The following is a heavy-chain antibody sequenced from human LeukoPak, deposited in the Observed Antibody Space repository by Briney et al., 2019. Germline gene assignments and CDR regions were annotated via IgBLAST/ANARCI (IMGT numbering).Heavy chain of an antibody. CDR1: GLTVSSNY. J-gene: IGHJ5*02. CDR3: ARDCSGGSCFPT. Sequence: PGGSLRLSCAASGLTVSSNYMSWVRQAPGKGLEWISVIYSGGSTYYADSVKGRFTISRDNSKNTLYLQMNSLRAEDTAVYYCARDCSGGSCFPTWGQGTLVTVSS. D-gene: IGHD2-15*01. V-gene: IGHV3-53*01. CDR2: IYSGGST.